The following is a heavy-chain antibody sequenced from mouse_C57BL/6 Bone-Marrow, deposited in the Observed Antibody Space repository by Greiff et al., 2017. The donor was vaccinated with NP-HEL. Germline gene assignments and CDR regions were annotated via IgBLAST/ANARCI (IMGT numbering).Heavy chain of an antibody. CDR1: GYSFTGYY. CDR3: ARKEVYYYGSSNDYSAMDY. Sequence: VQLKESGPELVKPGASVKISCKASGYSFTGYYMNWVKQSPEKSLEWIGEINPSTGGTTYNQKFKAKATLTVDKSSSTAYMQLTSLTSEDSAVYYCARKEVYYYGSSNDYSAMDYWGQGTSVTVSS. D-gene: IGHD1-1*01. V-gene: IGHV1-42*01. J-gene: IGHJ4*01. CDR2: INPSTGGT.